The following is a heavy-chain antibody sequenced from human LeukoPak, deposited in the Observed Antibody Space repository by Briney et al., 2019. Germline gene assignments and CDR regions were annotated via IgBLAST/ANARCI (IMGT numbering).Heavy chain of an antibody. J-gene: IGHJ4*02. CDR1: GFTFSSYG. D-gene: IGHD3-22*01. V-gene: IGHV3-30*02. Sequence: GGSLRLSCAASGFTFSSYGMHWVRQAPGKGLEWVAFIRYDGSNKYYADSVKGRFTISRDNSKNTLYLQMNSLRAEDTAVYYCAKEKYYYDSSGYSPPNYWGQGTLVTVSS. CDR3: AKEKYYYDSSGYSPPNY. CDR2: IRYDGSNK.